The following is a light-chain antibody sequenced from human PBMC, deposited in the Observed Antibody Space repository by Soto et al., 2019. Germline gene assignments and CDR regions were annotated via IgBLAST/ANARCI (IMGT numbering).Light chain of an antibody. CDR2: AAS. CDR3: QQSYSTRT. CDR1: QRVNSY. J-gene: IGKJ1*01. V-gene: IGKV1-39*01. Sequence: QLAQYPSSLSASVGEGVTITCRACQRVNSYLNWYQQKPVKEPKLLIYAASILHSGVPSRFSGSGSGTVFTLTISRLQPEDFATYYCQQSYSTRTFGQGTKV.